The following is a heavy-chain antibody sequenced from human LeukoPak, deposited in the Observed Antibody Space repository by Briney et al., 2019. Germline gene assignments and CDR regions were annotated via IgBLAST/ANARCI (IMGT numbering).Heavy chain of an antibody. D-gene: IGHD1-14*01. V-gene: IGHV3-30*03. J-gene: IGHJ4*02. Sequence: PGGSLRLSCAASGFTFSSYGMHWVRQAPGKGLEWVAVISYDGSNKYYADSVKGRFTISRDNAKNSLYLQMNSLRAEDTAVYYCGREILEPGKTLTYWGQGSLITVSS. CDR2: ISYDGSNK. CDR1: GFTFSSYG. CDR3: GREILEPGKTLTY.